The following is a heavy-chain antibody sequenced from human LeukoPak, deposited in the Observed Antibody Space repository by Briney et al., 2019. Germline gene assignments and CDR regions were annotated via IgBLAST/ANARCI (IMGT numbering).Heavy chain of an antibody. Sequence: GGSLRLSCAASEFTFSNYAMSWDRQAPGKGLEWVSAISDSGGSTYYADSVKGRFTISRDNSKNTLYLQMNSLRAEDTALYYCAKASTYYYGSGSYRDYWGQGTLVTVSS. CDR2: ISDSGGST. J-gene: IGHJ4*02. V-gene: IGHV3-23*01. CDR1: EFTFSNYA. D-gene: IGHD3-10*01. CDR3: AKASTYYYGSGSYRDY.